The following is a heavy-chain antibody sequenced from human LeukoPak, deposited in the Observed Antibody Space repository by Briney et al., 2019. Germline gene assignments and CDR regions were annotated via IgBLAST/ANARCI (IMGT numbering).Heavy chain of an antibody. D-gene: IGHD6-13*01. Sequence: PGGSLRLSCEASGFTFDDYAMHWVRQAPGKGLEWVSGISWNSGSIGYADSVKGRFTISRDNAKNSLYLQMNSLRAEDMALYYCAKDGGYIQAFDIWGQGTMVTVSS. CDR2: ISWNSGSI. CDR1: GFTFDDYA. CDR3: AKDGGYIQAFDI. J-gene: IGHJ3*02. V-gene: IGHV3-9*03.